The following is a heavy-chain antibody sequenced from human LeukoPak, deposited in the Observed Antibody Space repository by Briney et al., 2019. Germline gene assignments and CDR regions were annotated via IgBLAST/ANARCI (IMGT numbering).Heavy chain of an antibody. CDR2: IKHDGSET. V-gene: IGHV3-7*04. J-gene: IGHJ4*02. D-gene: IGHD1-7*01. CDR3: ARETRWELFDY. CDR1: GFSIGDYA. Sequence: GGSLRLSCTASGFSIGDYAMNWVRQAPGKGLEWVANIKHDGSETYYVDSVKGRFTISKDSAKNSLYLQMNSLRAEDTAVYYCARETRWELFDYWGQGTLVTVSS.